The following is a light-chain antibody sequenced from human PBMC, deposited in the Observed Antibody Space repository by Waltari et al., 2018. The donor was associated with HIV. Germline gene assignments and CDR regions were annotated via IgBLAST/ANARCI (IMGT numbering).Light chain of an antibody. V-gene: IGLV2-14*01. CDR1: NSDIGGYNY. CDR2: EVS. J-gene: IGLJ2*01. Sequence: QSALTQPASVSGSLGQSVTISCTGANSDIGGYNYVSWYQQHPGKAPKRIIHEVSNRPSGVSDRFSGSKSGNTASLTISGLQAEDESDYYCSSFITTTTHVVFGGGTRLTVL. CDR3: SSFITTTTHVV.